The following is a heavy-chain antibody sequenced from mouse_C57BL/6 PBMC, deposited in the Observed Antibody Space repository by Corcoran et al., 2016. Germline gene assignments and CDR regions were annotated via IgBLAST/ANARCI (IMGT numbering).Heavy chain of an antibody. CDR3: ASRGYYGSYYCDY. Sequence: EVQLQQSGPVLVKPGASVKMSCKASGYTFTDYYMNWVKQSHGKSLEWIGVINPYNGGTSYNQKFKGKATLTVDKSSSTAYMELNSLTSEDSAVYYCASRGYYGSYYCDYWGQGTTLTVSS. V-gene: IGHV1-19*01. D-gene: IGHD1-1*01. CDR2: INPYNGGT. CDR1: GYTFTDYY. J-gene: IGHJ2*01.